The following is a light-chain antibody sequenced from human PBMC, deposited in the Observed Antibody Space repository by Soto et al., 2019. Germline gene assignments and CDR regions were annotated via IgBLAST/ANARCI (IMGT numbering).Light chain of an antibody. CDR1: SSNIGAGYD. CDR3: QSYDSSLSGFYV. J-gene: IGLJ1*01. CDR2: GNS. V-gene: IGLV1-40*01. Sequence: QSALTQPPSVSGAPGQRVTISCTGSSSNIGAGYDVHWYQQLPGTAPKLLIYGNSNRPSGFPDRFSGSKSGTSASLAITGLQAEDEADYYCQSYDSSLSGFYVFGTGTKVTVL.